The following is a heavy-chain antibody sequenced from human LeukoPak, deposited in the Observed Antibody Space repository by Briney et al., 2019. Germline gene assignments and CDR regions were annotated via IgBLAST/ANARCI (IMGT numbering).Heavy chain of an antibody. CDR1: GGTFSSYA. D-gene: IGHD3-10*01. J-gene: IGHJ6*02. CDR3: ARGFGGGFRTQYYYYYGMDV. V-gene: IGHV1-69*13. CDR2: IIPIFGTA. Sequence: ASVKVSCKASGGTFSSYAISWVRQAPGQGLEWMGGIIPIFGTANYAQKFQGRVTITADESTSTAYMELSSLRSEDTAVYYCARGFGGGFRTQYYYYYGMDVWGQGTTVTVSS.